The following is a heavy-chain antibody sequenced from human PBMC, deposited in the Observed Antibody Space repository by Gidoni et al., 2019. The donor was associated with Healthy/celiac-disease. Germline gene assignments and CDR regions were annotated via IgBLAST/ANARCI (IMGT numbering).Heavy chain of an antibody. CDR3: AGSYSSSPSRKKSVRYYYGMDV. J-gene: IGHJ6*02. V-gene: IGHV1-2*02. CDR2: INPNSGGT. D-gene: IGHD6-6*01. CDR1: GYTFTGYY. Sequence: QVQLVQSGAEVKKPGASVKVSCKASGYTFTGYYIHWVRQAPGQGLEWMGWINPNSGGTNYAQKFQGRVTMTRDTSISTAYMELSRLRSDDTAVYYCAGSYSSSPSRKKSVRYYYGMDVWGQGTTVTVSS.